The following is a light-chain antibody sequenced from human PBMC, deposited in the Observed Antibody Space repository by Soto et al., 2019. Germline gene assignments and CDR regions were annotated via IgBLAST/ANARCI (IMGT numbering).Light chain of an antibody. CDR3: QQYGSSPWT. V-gene: IGKV3-20*01. CDR1: QSLSSGY. Sequence: EIVLTQSPGTLSLSPGDRATLSCRASQSLSSGYLAWYQQKPGQAPRLLMYLASNRAAGIPDRFSGSGSGTDFTLTISRLEPEDFAVYYCQQYGSSPWTFGQGTKVEIK. CDR2: LAS. J-gene: IGKJ1*01.